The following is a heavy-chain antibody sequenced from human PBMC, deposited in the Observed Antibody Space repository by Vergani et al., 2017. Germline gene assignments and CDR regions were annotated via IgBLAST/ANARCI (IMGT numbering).Heavy chain of an antibody. D-gene: IGHD1-1*01. CDR2: ISYDGTQK. J-gene: IGHJ1*01. CDR3: ATKSCGTPGCQIGYFRE. Sequence: QVHLVESGGGVVQPGRSLRLSCVVSGFTSSYYGMHWVRQAPGKGLELVAVISYDGTQKYYAESVKGRFTISRDNSKSTLYLQMNSLRTEDTAVYYCATKSCGTPGCQIGYFREWGQGTLVTVSS. CDR1: GFTSSYYG. V-gene: IGHV3-30*03.